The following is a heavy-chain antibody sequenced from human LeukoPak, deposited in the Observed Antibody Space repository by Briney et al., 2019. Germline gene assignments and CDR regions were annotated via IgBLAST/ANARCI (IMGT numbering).Heavy chain of an antibody. CDR3: ARHGTITFGRVVGH. CDR1: GASMDNNNYD. J-gene: IGHJ4*02. V-gene: IGHV4-39*01. CDR2: IYHAGAI. D-gene: IGHD3-16*01. Sequence: SETLSLTCTVSGASMDNNNYDWGWIRQPPGKGLEWVGSIYHAGAIYQNPSLKGRVTLSIDMSKNQFSLRLHSVTAADTAVYYCARHGTITFGRVVGHWGQGTQVTVSS.